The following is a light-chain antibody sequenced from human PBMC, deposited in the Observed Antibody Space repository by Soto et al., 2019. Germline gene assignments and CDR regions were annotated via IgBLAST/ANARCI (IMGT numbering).Light chain of an antibody. CDR1: SSDVGGYNY. CDR3: SSYTSGNTYV. J-gene: IGLJ1*01. V-gene: IGLV2-14*01. Sequence: QSALTQPASVAGSPGQSITISCTGTSSDVGGYNYVSWYQQHPGKAPKLIIYEVSNRPSGVSNRFSGSKSDNPAALTISGLQAEDEADYYCSSYTSGNTYVFGTGSKLTVL. CDR2: EVS.